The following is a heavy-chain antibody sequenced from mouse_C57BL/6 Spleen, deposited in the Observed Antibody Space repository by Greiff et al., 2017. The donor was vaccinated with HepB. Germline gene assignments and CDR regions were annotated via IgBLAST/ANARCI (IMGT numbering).Heavy chain of an antibody. CDR2: IYPGDGDT. V-gene: IGHV1-82*01. CDR3: ARGPLTGTDFDV. Sequence: VQLQESGPELVKPGASVKISCKASGYAFSSSWMNWVKQRPGKGLEWIGRIYPGDGDTNYNGKFKGKATLTADKSSSTAYMQLSSLTSEDSAVYFCARGPLTGTDFDVWGTGTTVTVSS. CDR1: GYAFSSSW. J-gene: IGHJ1*03. D-gene: IGHD4-1*01.